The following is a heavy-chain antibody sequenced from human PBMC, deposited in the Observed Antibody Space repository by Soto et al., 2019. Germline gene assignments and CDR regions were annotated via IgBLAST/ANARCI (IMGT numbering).Heavy chain of an antibody. CDR3: ARPYSSGWYFFDY. CDR1: GYSFTSYW. Sequence: VESLKISCKGSGYSFTSYWISWVRQMPGKGLEWMGIIYPGDSDTRYSPSFQGQVTISADKSISTAYLQWSSLKASDTAMYYCARPYSSGWYFFDYWGQGTPVTVSS. D-gene: IGHD6-19*01. CDR2: IYPGDSDT. V-gene: IGHV5-51*01. J-gene: IGHJ4*02.